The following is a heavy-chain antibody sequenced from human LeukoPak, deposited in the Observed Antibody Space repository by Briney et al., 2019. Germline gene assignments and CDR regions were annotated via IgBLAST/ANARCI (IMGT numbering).Heavy chain of an antibody. CDR1: GFSFSTYW. Sequence: GGSLRLSCGASGFSFSTYWMSWVRQTPEKGLEFVANIDQGGSVRNYMDSLKGRCTISRDNAKKSLYLEINSLRADDTAVYYCARAPESSSFDLWGRGALVTVSS. CDR3: ARAPESSSFDL. V-gene: IGHV3-7*01. CDR2: IDQGGSVR. J-gene: IGHJ4*02. D-gene: IGHD6-13*01.